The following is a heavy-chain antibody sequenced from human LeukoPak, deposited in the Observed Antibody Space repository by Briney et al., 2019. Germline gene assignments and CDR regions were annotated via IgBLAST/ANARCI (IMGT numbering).Heavy chain of an antibody. Sequence: PGGSLRLSCTASGFTFSTYTMYWVRHPPGKRLEWVSIIGNNGGGIHYADSVRGRFTISRDNSKNALYLQMNSLRVEDTAVYYCAIDPNWGTHSWGQGVLVTVSS. V-gene: IGHV3-23*01. CDR2: IGNNGGGI. J-gene: IGHJ4*02. CDR1: GFTFSTYT. D-gene: IGHD7-27*01. CDR3: AIDPNWGTHS.